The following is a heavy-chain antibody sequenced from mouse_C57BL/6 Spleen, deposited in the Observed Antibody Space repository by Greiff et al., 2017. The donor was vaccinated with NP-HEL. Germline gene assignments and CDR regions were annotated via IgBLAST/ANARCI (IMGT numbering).Heavy chain of an antibody. J-gene: IGHJ2*01. D-gene: IGHD1-1*01. CDR2: IDPNSGGT. Sequence: VQLQQPGAELVKPGASVKLSCKASGYTFTSYWMHWVKQRPGRGLEWIGRIDPNSGGTKYNEKFKSKATLTVDKPSSTAYMQLSSLTSEDSAVYYCARYRSPAYYGSSYDYCDYWGQGTTLTVSS. CDR1: GYTFTSYW. V-gene: IGHV1-72*01. CDR3: ARYRSPAYYGSSYDYCDY.